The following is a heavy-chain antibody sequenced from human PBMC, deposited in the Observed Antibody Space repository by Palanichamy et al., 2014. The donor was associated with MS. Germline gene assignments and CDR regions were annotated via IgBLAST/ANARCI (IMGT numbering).Heavy chain of an antibody. D-gene: IGHD6-19*01. CDR3: ARDPAVAGMGIDY. CDR2: ISGYNGNT. V-gene: IGHV1-18*01. J-gene: IGHJ4*02. Sequence: QVQLVQSGAEVKKPGASVKVSCKASGYTFTSYAISWVRQAPGQGLEWMGWISGYNGNTDYAQKFQDRVTMTTDTSTSTAYMEMRSLRSDDTAVYYCARDPAVAGMGIDYWGQGTLVTVSS. CDR1: GYTFTSYA.